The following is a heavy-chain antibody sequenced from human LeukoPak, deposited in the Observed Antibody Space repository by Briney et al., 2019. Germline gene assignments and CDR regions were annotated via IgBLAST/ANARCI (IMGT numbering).Heavy chain of an antibody. Sequence: NPSETLSLTCTVSGGSISSYYWSWIRQPPGKGLEWIGYIYHSGSTYYNPSLKSRVTISVDRSKNQFSLKLSSVTAADTAVYYCARRVDIVVVPAGGWFDPWGQGTLVTVSS. CDR3: ARRVDIVVVPAGGWFDP. CDR2: IYHSGST. V-gene: IGHV4-59*12. D-gene: IGHD2-2*01. CDR1: GGSISSYY. J-gene: IGHJ5*02.